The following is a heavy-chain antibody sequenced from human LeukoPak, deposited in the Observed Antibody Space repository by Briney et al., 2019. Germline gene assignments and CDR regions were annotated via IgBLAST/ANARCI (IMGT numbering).Heavy chain of an antibody. Sequence: APVKVSCKASGYTFTSYYMHWVRQAPGQGLEWMGIINPSGGSTSYAQKFQGRVTMTRDTSTSTVYMELSSLRSEDTAMYYCARGRAVYYGMDVWGKGTTVTVSS. V-gene: IGHV1-46*01. CDR3: ARGRAVYYGMDV. CDR1: GYTFTSYY. J-gene: IGHJ6*04. CDR2: INPSGGST.